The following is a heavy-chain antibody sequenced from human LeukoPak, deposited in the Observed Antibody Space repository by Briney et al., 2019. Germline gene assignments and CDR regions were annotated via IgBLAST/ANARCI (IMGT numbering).Heavy chain of an antibody. Sequence: PGGSLRLSCAASGFTVTSNYMSWVRQAPGKGLEWVSVIYSGGSTFYADSVKGRFTISRDNSKNTVYLQMNSLTAEDTAVYYCAREDYYGSGSWDWGQGTMVTVSS. J-gene: IGHJ3*01. V-gene: IGHV3-66*01. CDR1: GFTVTSNY. CDR2: IYSGGST. CDR3: AREDYYGSGSWD. D-gene: IGHD3-10*01.